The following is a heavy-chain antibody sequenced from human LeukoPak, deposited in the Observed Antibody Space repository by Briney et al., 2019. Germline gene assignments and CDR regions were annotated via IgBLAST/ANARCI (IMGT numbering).Heavy chain of an antibody. J-gene: IGHJ4*02. D-gene: IGHD3-10*01. Sequence: PSETLSLTCTVSGGSISSYYWSWIRQPPGKGLEWIGYIYYSGRTNYNPSLKSRVTISVDTSKNQFSLKLSSVTAADTAVYYCAGTYYYGSGSEDYWGQGTLVTVSS. CDR2: IYYSGRT. CDR1: GGSISSYY. V-gene: IGHV4-59*01. CDR3: AGTYYYGSGSEDY.